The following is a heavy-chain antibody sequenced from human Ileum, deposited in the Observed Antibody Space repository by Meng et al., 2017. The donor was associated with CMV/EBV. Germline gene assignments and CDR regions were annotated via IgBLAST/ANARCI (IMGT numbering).Heavy chain of an antibody. CDR1: GGSFSGYY. J-gene: IGHJ4*02. CDR3: TSGSMAIDY. Sequence: LSLTCAVYGGSFSGYYWGWIRQPPGKGLEWIGEINHSGSTNYNPSLKSRVTISVDTSKNQFSLKLSSVTAADTAVYYCTSGSMAIDYWGQGTLVTVSS. CDR2: INHSGST. D-gene: IGHD2/OR15-2a*01. V-gene: IGHV4-34*01.